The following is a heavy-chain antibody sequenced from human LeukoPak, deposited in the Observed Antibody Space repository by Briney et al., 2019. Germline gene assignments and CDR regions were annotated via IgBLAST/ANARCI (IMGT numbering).Heavy chain of an antibody. D-gene: IGHD7-27*01. CDR1: GFTFSSCT. J-gene: IGHJ4*02. Sequence: PGGSLRLSCTASGFTFSSCTMTWVRQAPGKGLKWVSTITTGDGNTYYADFVKGRFTVSRDDSKNTLYLQMNSLRAEDTAVYYCAKDGGLWVSAHWGDSWGRGTLVTVSS. CDR2: ITTGDGNT. CDR3: AKDGGLWVSAHWGDS. V-gene: IGHV3-23*01.